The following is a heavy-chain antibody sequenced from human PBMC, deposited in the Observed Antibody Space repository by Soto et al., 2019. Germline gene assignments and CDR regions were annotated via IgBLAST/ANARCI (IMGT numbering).Heavy chain of an antibody. D-gene: IGHD2-21*01. CDR3: AKDREIVVGGAVDS. CDR1: GFSFSDYG. Sequence: QVHLVESGGAVVQPGRSLRLSCAATGFSFSDYGMHWVRQAPGKGLEWLAVISHNGGNKYYAASVKGRFTISRDNSKTTLYLQMNSRSAEDTAVYYCAKDREIVVGGAVDSWGQGPLVTVSS. J-gene: IGHJ4*02. CDR2: ISHNGGNK. V-gene: IGHV3-30*18.